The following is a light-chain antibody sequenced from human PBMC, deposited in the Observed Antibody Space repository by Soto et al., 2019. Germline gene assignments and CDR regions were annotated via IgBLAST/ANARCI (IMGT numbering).Light chain of an antibody. Sequence: EIVLTQSPGTLSLSPGERATLSCRASQTVYDNYLAWYQHKPGQAPRLVMYATSNRAPGIPDRFSGSGSGTDFTLTISSLQPEDFATYYCQQSYSTPPYTFGQGTKLDMK. CDR3: QQSYSTPPYT. CDR2: ATS. CDR1: QTVYDNY. V-gene: IGKV3-20*01. J-gene: IGKJ2*01.